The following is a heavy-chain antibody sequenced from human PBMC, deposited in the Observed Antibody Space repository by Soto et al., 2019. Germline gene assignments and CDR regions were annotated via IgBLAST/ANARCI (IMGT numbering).Heavy chain of an antibody. V-gene: IGHV1-69*13. D-gene: IGHD3-22*01. CDR2: IIPIFGTA. Sequence: GASVKVSCKASGGTFSSYAISWVRQAPGQGLEWMGGIIPIFGTANYAQKFQGRVTITADESTSTAYMELSSLRSEDTAVYYCARSINYDSSGYYSDYWGQGTLVTVSS. CDR1: GGTFSSYA. J-gene: IGHJ4*02. CDR3: ARSINYDSSGYYSDY.